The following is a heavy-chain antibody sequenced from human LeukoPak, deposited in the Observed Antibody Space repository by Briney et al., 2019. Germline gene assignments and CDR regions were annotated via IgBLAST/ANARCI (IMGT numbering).Heavy chain of an antibody. CDR3: ARQHDSYHYYYVDV. CDR1: GSSISSGYY. Sequence: SETLSLTCAVSGSSISSGYYWIWIRQPPGKGLEWIGSLYHSDSIYYNPSLESRVTMSVDTSKNQFSLKLSFVTAADTAVYYCARQHDSYHYYYVDVWGTGTTVTVSS. CDR2: LYHSDSI. V-gene: IGHV4-38-2*01. D-gene: IGHD6-13*01. J-gene: IGHJ6*03.